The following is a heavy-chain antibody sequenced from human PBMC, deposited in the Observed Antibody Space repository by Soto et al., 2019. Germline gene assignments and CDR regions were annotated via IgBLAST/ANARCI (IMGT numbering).Heavy chain of an antibody. CDR1: GGSISSYY. J-gene: IGHJ4*02. CDR2: IYYSGST. CDR3: AREGYSGYGAD. D-gene: IGHD5-12*01. Sequence: SETLSLTCTVSGGSISSYYWSWIRQPPGKGLGWIGYIYYSGSTNYNPSLKSRVTISVDTSKNQFSLKLSSVTAADTAVYYCAREGYSGYGADWGQGTLVTVSS. V-gene: IGHV4-59*01.